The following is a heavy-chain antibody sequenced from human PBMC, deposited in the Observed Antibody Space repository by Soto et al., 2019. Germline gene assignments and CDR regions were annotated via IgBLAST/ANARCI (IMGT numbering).Heavy chain of an antibody. J-gene: IGHJ6*02. V-gene: IGHV1-18*01. D-gene: IGHD4-17*01. CDR3: ARNGEGNYYYYYGMEV. Sequence: ASVKVSCKASGYTFTSYGISWVRQAPGQGLEWMGWISAYNGNTNYAQKLQGRVTMTTDTSTSTAYMELRGLRSDDTAVYYCARNGEGNYYYYYGMEVWGQGTTVTVPS. CDR1: GYTFTSYG. CDR2: ISAYNGNT.